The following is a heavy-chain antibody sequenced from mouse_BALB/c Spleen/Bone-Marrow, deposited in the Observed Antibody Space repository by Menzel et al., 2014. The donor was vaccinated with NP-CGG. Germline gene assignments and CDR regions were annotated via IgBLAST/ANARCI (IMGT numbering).Heavy chain of an antibody. J-gene: IGHJ1*01. CDR2: INPSNGGT. D-gene: IGHD1-1*01. Sequence: VQLQQSGAELVKPGASVKLSCKASGYSFTRYYMYWVKQRPGQGLEWIGEINPSNGGTNFNEKFKSKATLTVDKSSSTAYMQFSSLTSEDSAVYYCTRSNYGYWYFDVWGAGTTVTVSP. V-gene: IGHV1S81*02. CDR3: TRSNYGYWYFDV. CDR1: GYSFTRYY.